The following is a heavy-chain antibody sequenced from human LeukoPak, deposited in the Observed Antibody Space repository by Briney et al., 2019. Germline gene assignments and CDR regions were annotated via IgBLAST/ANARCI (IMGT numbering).Heavy chain of an antibody. Sequence: SETLSLTCAVYGGSFSGYYWSWIRQPPGKGLEWIGYIYYSGSTNYNPSLKSRVTISVDTSKNQFSLKLSSVTAADTAVYYCARAGAYYDSSGYWRYFDYWGQGTLVTVSS. V-gene: IGHV4-59*01. J-gene: IGHJ4*02. CDR2: IYYSGST. CDR1: GGSFSGYY. CDR3: ARAGAYYDSSGYWRYFDY. D-gene: IGHD3-22*01.